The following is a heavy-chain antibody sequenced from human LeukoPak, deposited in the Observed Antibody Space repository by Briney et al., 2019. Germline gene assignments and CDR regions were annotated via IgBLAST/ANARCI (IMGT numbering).Heavy chain of an antibody. CDR3: ARGTPIGATVTSAFEV. Sequence: ASVKVSCKAFKYTFTDYYMHWVRQAPRQGLEWVGWINPKTGFTKYAQNLQGRVTMTTDTSINSAYLELSGLTSDDTAIYYCARGTPIGATVTSAFEVWGQGTMVTVSS. V-gene: IGHV1-2*02. CDR2: INPKTGFT. J-gene: IGHJ3*01. D-gene: IGHD4-17*01. CDR1: KYTFTDYY.